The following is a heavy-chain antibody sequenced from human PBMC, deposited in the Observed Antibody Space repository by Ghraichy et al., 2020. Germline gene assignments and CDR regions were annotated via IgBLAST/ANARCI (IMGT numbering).Heavy chain of an antibody. J-gene: IGHJ1*01. CDR2: IKSEADGGPT. CDR3: VYQRLTV. CDR1: GFTFTTAW. Sequence: GGSLRLSCATSGFTFTTAWLSWVRQAPGKGLEWVARIKSEADGGPTEYAAAVRGRFSITRDDSERTVFLQMNNLRPEDPATYFCVYQRLTVWGQGTLVTVSS. D-gene: IGHD2/OR15-2a*01. V-gene: IGHV3-15*01.